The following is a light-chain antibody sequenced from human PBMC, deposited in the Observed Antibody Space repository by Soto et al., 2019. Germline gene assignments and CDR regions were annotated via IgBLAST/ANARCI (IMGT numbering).Light chain of an antibody. CDR2: GVS. CDR3: QQYANSPIT. Sequence: ELVLTKSPAPMSLSPVESPAIIXSTSQPVSSNFLAWYQQKPGQAPRLLIYGVSSRASGIPDRFFGSGSGTDFTLTINRLEPEDFAVYYCQQYANSPITFGQGTRLEIK. V-gene: IGKV3-20*01. J-gene: IGKJ5*01. CDR1: QPVSSNF.